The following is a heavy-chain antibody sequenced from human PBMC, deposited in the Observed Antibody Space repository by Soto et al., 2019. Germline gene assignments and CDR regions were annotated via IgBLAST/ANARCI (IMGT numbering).Heavy chain of an antibody. Sequence: QVQLVESGGGVVQPGTSLTLSCAASGFAFNYYGMHWVRQAPGKGLEWVSFIWNDGSDKYYADSVKGRFTISRDSSKNVLYLQMNSLRPEDTAVYYCAKDASRLRQWPDGVHDYWGQGTLVTVSS. V-gene: IGHV3-30*02. CDR2: IWNDGSDK. J-gene: IGHJ4*02. CDR1: GFAFNYYG. D-gene: IGHD6-19*01. CDR3: AKDASRLRQWPDGVHDY.